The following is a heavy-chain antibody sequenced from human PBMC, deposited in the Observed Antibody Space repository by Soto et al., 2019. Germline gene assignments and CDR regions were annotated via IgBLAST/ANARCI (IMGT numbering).Heavy chain of an antibody. CDR1: GFTFSSYG. Sequence: QVQLVESGGGVVQPGRSLRLSCAASGFTFSSYGMHWVRQAPGKGLEWVAVIWYDGSNKYYADSVKGRFTISRDNSKNTLYLEMNSLRAEDTAVYYCARDSNYYGSGSYLDVRGQGTTVTVSS. CDR2: IWYDGSNK. J-gene: IGHJ6*02. V-gene: IGHV3-33*01. CDR3: ARDSNYYGSGSYLDV. D-gene: IGHD3-10*01.